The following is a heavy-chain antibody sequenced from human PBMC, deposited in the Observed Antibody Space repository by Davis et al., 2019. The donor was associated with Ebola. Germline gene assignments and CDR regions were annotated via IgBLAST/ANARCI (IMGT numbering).Heavy chain of an antibody. J-gene: IGHJ2*01. CDR2: ISGFSSMI. D-gene: IGHD4-17*01. CDR3: ARGMNGDYSHWYFDL. Sequence: GESLKIPCAASGFTFSGYSMNWVRQAPGRRLEWLSYISGFSSMIYYADSVKGRFTISRDNAKNSMYLQMNSLRAEDTAVYYCARGMNGDYSHWYFDLWGRGTLVTVSS. V-gene: IGHV3-48*04. CDR1: GFTFSGYS.